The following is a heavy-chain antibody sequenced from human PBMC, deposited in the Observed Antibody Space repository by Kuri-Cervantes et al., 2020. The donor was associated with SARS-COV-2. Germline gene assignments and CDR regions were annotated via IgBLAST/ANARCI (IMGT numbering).Heavy chain of an antibody. V-gene: IGHV3-15*01. Sequence: GGSLRLSCAASGFTFSNAWMSWVRQAPGKGLEWVGRIKSKTDGGTTDYAAPVKGRFTISRDDSKNTLYLQMNSLKTEDTAVYYCTTGLGLRVPYYYYYYGMDVWGQGTTVTVSS. D-gene: IGHD5/OR15-5a*01. CDR1: GFTFSNAW. CDR2: IKSKTDGGTT. J-gene: IGHJ6*02. CDR3: TTGLGLRVPYYYYYYGMDV.